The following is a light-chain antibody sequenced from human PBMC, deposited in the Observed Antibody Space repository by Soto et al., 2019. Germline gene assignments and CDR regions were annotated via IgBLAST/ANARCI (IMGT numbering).Light chain of an antibody. V-gene: IGKV3-20*01. CDR3: QQYGSSYT. CDR2: GVS. Sequence: ELVLTQSPGTLSLSPGERATLSCRASQSLSDTYLAWYQQKPGQAPRLLISGVSSRATGIPDRFSGSGSGRDFTLTISRLDPEDFAVYYCQQYGSSYTFGQGTKLEIK. J-gene: IGKJ2*01. CDR1: QSLSDTY.